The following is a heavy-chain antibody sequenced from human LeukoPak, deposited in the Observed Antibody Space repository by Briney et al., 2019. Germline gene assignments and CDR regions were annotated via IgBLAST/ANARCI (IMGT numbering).Heavy chain of an antibody. D-gene: IGHD5-24*01. CDR2: IDTNTGNP. Sequence: ASVKVSCKASGYTFTNYTLNWVRQAPGQGLEWMGWIDTNTGNPTYAQGFIGRFVFSLDTSVTTAYLQISSLKAEDTAVYYCARDLGYNLGYFDYWGQGTLVTVSS. V-gene: IGHV7-4-1*02. CDR1: GYTFTNYT. CDR3: ARDLGYNLGYFDY. J-gene: IGHJ4*02.